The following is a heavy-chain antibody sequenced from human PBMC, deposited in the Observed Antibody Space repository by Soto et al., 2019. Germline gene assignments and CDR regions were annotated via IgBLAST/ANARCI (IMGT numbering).Heavy chain of an antibody. CDR3: ARDRFSVIVVVGTTGYFDY. CDR2: INPSGGST. Sequence: ASVKVSCKASGYTFTSYYMHWVRQAPGQGLEWMGIINPSGGSTSYAQKFQGRVTMTRDTSTSTVYMELSSLRSEDTAVYYCARDRFSVIVVVGTTGYFDYWGQGTLVTVSS. V-gene: IGHV1-46*01. CDR1: GYTFTSYY. D-gene: IGHD3-22*01. J-gene: IGHJ4*02.